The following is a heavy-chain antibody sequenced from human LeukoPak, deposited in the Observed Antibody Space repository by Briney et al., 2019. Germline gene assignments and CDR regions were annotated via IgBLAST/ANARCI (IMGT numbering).Heavy chain of an antibody. CDR1: GGSISSGGYY. Sequence: SQTLSLTCTVSGGSISSGGYYWSWIRQHPGKGLEWIGYIYYSGSTYYNPSLKSRVTISVDTSKNQFSLKLSSVTAADTAVYYCARVGWYGSGRHNFDYWGQGTLVTVSS. V-gene: IGHV4-31*03. D-gene: IGHD3-10*01. CDR2: IYYSGST. J-gene: IGHJ4*02. CDR3: ARVGWYGSGRHNFDY.